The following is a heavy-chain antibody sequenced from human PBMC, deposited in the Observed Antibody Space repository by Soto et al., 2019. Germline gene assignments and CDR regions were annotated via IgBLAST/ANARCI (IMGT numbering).Heavy chain of an antibody. D-gene: IGHD5-18*01. CDR2: IYPGDSDT. J-gene: IGHJ4*02. V-gene: IGHV5-51*01. CDR3: AKTDGYEVEY. Sequence: GESLKISCKGSGYSFVSYWIAWVRQVPGKGLEWMGSIYPGDSDTTYSPSIQGQVTISADKSSTTVYLQWNTLKASDTAMYYCAKTDGYEVEYWGQGTQVTVSS. CDR1: GYSFVSYW.